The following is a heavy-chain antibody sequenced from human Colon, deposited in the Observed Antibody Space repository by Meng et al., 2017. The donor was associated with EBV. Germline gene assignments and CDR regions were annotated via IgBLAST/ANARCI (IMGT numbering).Heavy chain of an antibody. J-gene: IGHJ4*02. Sequence: QGRLQESGPGLVKPSGTLSLTCAVSGGSISGTNWWSGVRQPPGKGLEWIGEIYHSGSTNYNPSRKSRVTISVDKSKNQFSLKLNSVTAADTAVYYCARTAYFDFQRAFGYWGQGTLVTVSS. CDR3: ARTAYFDFQRAFGY. CDR2: IYHSGST. V-gene: IGHV4-4*02. CDR1: GGSISGTNW. D-gene: IGHD2/OR15-2a*01.